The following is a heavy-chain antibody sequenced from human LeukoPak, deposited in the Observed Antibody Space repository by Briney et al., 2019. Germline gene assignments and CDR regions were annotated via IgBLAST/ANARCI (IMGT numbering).Heavy chain of an antibody. V-gene: IGHV4-61*08. CDR3: ARDRSQDRYYYSGMDV. J-gene: IGHJ6*04. CDR2: IYYSGST. Sequence: PSETLFLTCTVSGGSVSNSGNYWSWIRQPPGKGLEWIGYIYYSGSTNYNPSLKSRVTISVVTSKDQFSLKLTSVTAADTAVYYCARDRSQDRYYYSGMDVWGKGTTVTVAS. D-gene: IGHD2-15*01. CDR1: GGSVSNSGNY.